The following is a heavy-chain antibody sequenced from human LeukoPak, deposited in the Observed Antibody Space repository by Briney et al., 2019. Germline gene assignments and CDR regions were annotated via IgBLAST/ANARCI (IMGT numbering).Heavy chain of an antibody. Sequence: PSETLSLTCSVSGGSIRSTIYYWGWIRQPPGKRLEWIASIYYSGNTYYSPSLMSRVTISVDTSKNQFSLKLSSVTAADTAVYYCARARNYYDSSDYYYEGDAFDIWGQGTMVTVSS. CDR2: IYYSGNT. CDR3: ARARNYYDSSDYYYEGDAFDI. J-gene: IGHJ3*02. V-gene: IGHV4-39*07. CDR1: GGSIRSTIYY. D-gene: IGHD3-22*01.